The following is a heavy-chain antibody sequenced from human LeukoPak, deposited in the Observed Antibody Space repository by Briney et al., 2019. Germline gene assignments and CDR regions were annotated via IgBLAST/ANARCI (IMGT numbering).Heavy chain of an antibody. CDR1: GYTFISYW. CDR2: IYPGDSDT. Sequence: GESLKISCKGSGYTFISYWIGWVCQLPGKGLEWMGIIYPGDSDTRYSPSFQGQVTISADKYVSTAYLQWSSLQASDTAMYYCARTGIVGTESYFDFWGQGTLVTVSS. V-gene: IGHV5-51*01. D-gene: IGHD1-26*01. CDR3: ARTGIVGTESYFDF. J-gene: IGHJ4*02.